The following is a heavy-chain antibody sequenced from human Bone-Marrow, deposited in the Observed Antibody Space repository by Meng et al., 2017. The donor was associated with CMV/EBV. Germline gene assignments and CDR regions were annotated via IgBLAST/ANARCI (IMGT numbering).Heavy chain of an antibody. D-gene: IGHD1-14*01. J-gene: IGHJ3*02. CDR1: GFTFSGYS. V-gene: IGHV3-21*01. Sequence: ESLKISCAASGFTFSGYSMNWVRQAPGKGLEWVSSISSSSSYIYYADSVKGRFTISRDNAKNSLYLQMNSLRAEDTAVSYCAREPDRGGAFDIWSQGTMVSVSS. CDR2: ISSSSSYI. CDR3: AREPDRGGAFDI.